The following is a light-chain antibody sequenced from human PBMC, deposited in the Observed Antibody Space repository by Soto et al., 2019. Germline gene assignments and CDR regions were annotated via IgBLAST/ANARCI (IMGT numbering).Light chain of an antibody. J-gene: IGKJ2*01. V-gene: IGKV3-11*01. Sequence: EIVLTQSPATLSLSPGERATLFCRASQSISTYLAWYQQKSGQAPRLLIYDASNRATGIPARFSGGGSGTGFTLTVSSLQPEDFALYYCQQRSNWPPTFGQGPQLEI. CDR3: QQRSNWPPT. CDR2: DAS. CDR1: QSISTY.